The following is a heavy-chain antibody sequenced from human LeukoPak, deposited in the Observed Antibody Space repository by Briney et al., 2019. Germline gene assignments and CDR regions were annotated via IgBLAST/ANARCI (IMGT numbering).Heavy chain of an antibody. CDR3: ARFPRYSSGWLDY. Sequence: GGSLRLSCAASGFTFSSYWMSWVRQAPGKGLEWVANIKQDGSEKYYVDSVKGRFTISRDNAKNSLYLQMNSLRAEDTAVYYCARFPRYSSGWLDYWGQGTLVTVSS. D-gene: IGHD6-19*01. J-gene: IGHJ4*02. V-gene: IGHV3-7*03. CDR2: IKQDGSEK. CDR1: GFTFSSYW.